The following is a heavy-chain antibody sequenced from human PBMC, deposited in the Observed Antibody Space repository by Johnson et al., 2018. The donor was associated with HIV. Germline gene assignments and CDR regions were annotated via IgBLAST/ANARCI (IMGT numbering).Heavy chain of an antibody. CDR3: AKIVATSDDVFDI. D-gene: IGHD5-12*01. V-gene: IGHV3-30*18. Sequence: QVQLVESGGGVVQPGRSLRLSCAASGFTFSSYGMHWVRQAPAKGLEWVAFISYDGSDKYYADSVKGRLTISRDSSKNTLYLEMNSLRAEDTAVFYCAKIVATSDDVFDIWGQGTKVTVSS. CDR1: GFTFSSYG. CDR2: ISYDGSDK. J-gene: IGHJ3*02.